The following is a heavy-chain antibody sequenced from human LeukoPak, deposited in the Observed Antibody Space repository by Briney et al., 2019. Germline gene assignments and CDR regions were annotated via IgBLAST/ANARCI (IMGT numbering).Heavy chain of an antibody. Sequence: PSETLSLTCTVSGGSISSYYWSWIRQPPGKGLEWIGYIYYSGSTYYNPSLKSRVTISVDTSKNQFSLRLNSVTAADTAVYYCARDRWFNPWGQGTLVTVSS. CDR3: ARDRWFNP. CDR2: IYYSGST. CDR1: GGSISSYY. V-gene: IGHV4-59*01. J-gene: IGHJ5*02.